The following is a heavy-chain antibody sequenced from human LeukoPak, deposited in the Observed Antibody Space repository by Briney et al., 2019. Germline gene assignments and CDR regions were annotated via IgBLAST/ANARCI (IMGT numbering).Heavy chain of an antibody. V-gene: IGHV1-69*01. CDR1: GGTFSSYA. D-gene: IGHD6-19*01. CDR2: IIPIFGTA. Sequence: SVKVSCKASGGTFSSYAISWVRQAPGQGLEWMGGIIPIFGTANYAQKFQGRVTITADESTSTAYMELSSLRSDDTAVYYCAREGRIAVAGTPPDYWGQGTLVTVSS. CDR3: AREGRIAVAGTPPDY. J-gene: IGHJ4*02.